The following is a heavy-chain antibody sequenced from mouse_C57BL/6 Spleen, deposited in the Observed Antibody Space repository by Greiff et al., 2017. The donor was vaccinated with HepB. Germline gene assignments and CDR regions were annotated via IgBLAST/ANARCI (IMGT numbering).Heavy chain of an antibody. CDR2: IRLKSDNYAT. V-gene: IGHV6-3*01. CDR3: TGERDAMDY. CDR1: GFTFSNYW. J-gene: IGHJ4*01. Sequence: EVKVEESGGGLVQPGGSMKLSCVASGFTFSNYWMNWVRQSPEKGLEWVAQIRLKSDNYATHYAESVKGRFTISRDDSKSRVYLQMNNLRAEDTGIYYCTGERDAMDYWGQGTSVTVSS.